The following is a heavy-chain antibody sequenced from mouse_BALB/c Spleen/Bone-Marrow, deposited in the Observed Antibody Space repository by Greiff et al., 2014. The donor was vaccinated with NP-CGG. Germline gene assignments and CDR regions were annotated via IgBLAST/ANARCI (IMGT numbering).Heavy chain of an antibody. V-gene: IGHV14-3*02. CDR3: TKPSFYYGSSYWYFDV. D-gene: IGHD1-1*01. J-gene: IGHJ1*01. Sequence: EVQLVESGAELAKPGASVKLSCTASGFNIKDTYMHWVKQRPEQGLEWIGRIDPANGDTKYDPKFQGKATITADTSSNTAYLQLSSLTSEDTAVYYCTKPSFYYGSSYWYFDVWGAGTTVTASS. CDR2: IDPANGDT. CDR1: GFNIKDTY.